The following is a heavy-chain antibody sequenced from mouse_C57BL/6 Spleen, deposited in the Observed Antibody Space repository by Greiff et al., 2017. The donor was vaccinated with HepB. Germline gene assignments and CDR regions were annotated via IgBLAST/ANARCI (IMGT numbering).Heavy chain of an antibody. Sequence: VQLQQSGPELVKPGASVKLSCKASGYTFTSYDINWVKQRPGQGLEWIGWIYPRDGSTKYNEKFKGKATLTVDTSSSTAYMELHSLTSEDSAVYFWARSAPYYYGSSFDYWGQSTTLTVSS. D-gene: IGHD1-1*01. CDR2: IYPRDGST. J-gene: IGHJ2*01. V-gene: IGHV1-85*01. CDR1: GYTFTSYD. CDR3: ARSAPYYYGSSFDY.